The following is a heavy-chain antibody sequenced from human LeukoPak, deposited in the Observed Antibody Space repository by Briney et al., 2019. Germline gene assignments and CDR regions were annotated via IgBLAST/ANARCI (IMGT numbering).Heavy chain of an antibody. CDR3: ARDYMTFVVVPAAGGSDY. D-gene: IGHD2-2*01. CDR1: GYTFTSYG. CDR2: ISAYNGNT. Sequence: ASVKVSCKASGYTFTSYGISWVRQAPGQGLEWMGWISAYNGNTNYAQKLQGRVTMTTDTSTSTAYMELRSLRSDDTAVYHCARDYMTFVVVPAAGGSDYWGQGTLVTVSS. J-gene: IGHJ4*02. V-gene: IGHV1-18*04.